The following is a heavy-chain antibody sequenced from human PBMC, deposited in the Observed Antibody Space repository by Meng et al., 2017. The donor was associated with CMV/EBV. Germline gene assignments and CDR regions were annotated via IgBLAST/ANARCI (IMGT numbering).Heavy chain of an antibody. CDR1: GYSFATYG. Sequence: QRQLVQLQAWGQKPGDSAEVLCNASGYSFATYGISWVRQAPGQALEWMGWISAYNGNTNYAQKLQCRVSMTTDTSKSTAYMELRSVRSDDTAVYYCARGGASSGYDLIDYWGQGTLVTVSS. CDR2: ISAYNGNT. V-gene: IGHV1-18*01. D-gene: IGHD5-12*01. J-gene: IGHJ4*02. CDR3: ARGGASSGYDLIDY.